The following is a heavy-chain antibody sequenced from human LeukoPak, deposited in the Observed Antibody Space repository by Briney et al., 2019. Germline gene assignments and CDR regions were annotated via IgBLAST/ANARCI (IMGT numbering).Heavy chain of an antibody. CDR1: GFTFSSYS. Sequence: KAGGSLRLSCAASGFTFSSYSMNWVRQAPGKGLEWVSSISTSSSYIYYTDSVKGRFTISRDNAKNSLYLQMNSLRAEDTAVYYCALPKRDSGWYYFDYWGQGTLVTVSS. CDR2: ISTSSSYI. CDR3: ALPKRDSGWYYFDY. V-gene: IGHV3-21*01. D-gene: IGHD6-19*01. J-gene: IGHJ4*02.